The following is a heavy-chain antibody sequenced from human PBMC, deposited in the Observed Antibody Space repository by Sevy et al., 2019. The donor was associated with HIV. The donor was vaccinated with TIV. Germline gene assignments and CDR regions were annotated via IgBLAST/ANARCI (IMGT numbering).Heavy chain of an antibody. D-gene: IGHD3-22*01. CDR2: FYYSGKN. Sequence: SETLSLTCSVSGGSISSYYWSWIRQPPGKGPEWIGSFYYSGKNTYSPSLKSRVTISVDTSKNQFSLKLRSVTAADTAVYYCASEGPSYYDRSGYYRFDYWGQGTLVTVSS. CDR3: ASEGPSYYDRSGYYRFDY. V-gene: IGHV4-59*01. CDR1: GGSISSYY. J-gene: IGHJ4*02.